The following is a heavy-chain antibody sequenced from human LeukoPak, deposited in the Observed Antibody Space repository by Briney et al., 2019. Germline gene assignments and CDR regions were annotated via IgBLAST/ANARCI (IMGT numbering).Heavy chain of an antibody. D-gene: IGHD1-1*01. CDR3: AKDQHNWNQGYFDY. V-gene: IGHV3-23*01. Sequence: HPGGSLRLSCAASRFTFSNYAMSWVRQAPGKGLEWVSTISGNGGSTDYADSVKGRFTISRDNSKSTLFLQMNSLRAEDTAIYYCAKDQHNWNQGYFDYWGQGTLVTVSS. J-gene: IGHJ4*02. CDR1: RFTFSNYA. CDR2: ISGNGGST.